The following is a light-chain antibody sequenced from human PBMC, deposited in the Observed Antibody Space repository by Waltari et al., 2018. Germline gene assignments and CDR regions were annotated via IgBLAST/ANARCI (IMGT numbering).Light chain of an antibody. J-gene: IGLJ3*02. V-gene: IGLV2-14*01. CDR3: SSYTSSSTWV. CDR2: EVS. Sequence: QSALTQPASVSGSPGQSITISCTGTSSDVGGYNYVSWYQHHPGEAPKLMISEVSNRPQGVSNRCAGSKSGNTASLTISGLQAEDEADYYCSSYTSSSTWVFGGGTKVTVL. CDR1: SSDVGGYNY.